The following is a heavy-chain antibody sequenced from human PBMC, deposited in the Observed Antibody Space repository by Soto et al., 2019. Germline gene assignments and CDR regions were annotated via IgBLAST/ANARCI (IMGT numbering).Heavy chain of an antibody. V-gene: IGHV1-2*04. CDR1: GYTFTGYY. CDR3: ARTGSGYSYDYYGMDV. CDR2: INPNSGGT. Sequence: ASVKVSCKASGYTFTGYYMHWVRQAPGQGLEWMGWINPNSGGTNYAQKLQGWVTMTRDTSISTAYMELSRLRSDDTAVYYCARTGSGYSYDYYGMDVWGQGTTVTVSS. D-gene: IGHD5-18*01. J-gene: IGHJ6*02.